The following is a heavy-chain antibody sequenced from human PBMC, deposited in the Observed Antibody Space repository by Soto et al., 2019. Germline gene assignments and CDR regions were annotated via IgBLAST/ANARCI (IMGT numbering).Heavy chain of an antibody. CDR2: IYHSGST. CDR1: GGSISSGGYS. V-gene: IGHV4-30-2*01. J-gene: IGHJ6*02. CDR3: ARGLVFLTGYPANYYYGMEV. Sequence: SETLSLTCAVSGGSISSGGYSWSWIRQPPGKGLEWIGYIYHSGSTYYNPSLKSRVTISVDRSKNQFSLKLSSVTAADTAVYYCARGLVFLTGYPANYYYGMEVWGQGTTVTVSS. D-gene: IGHD3-9*01.